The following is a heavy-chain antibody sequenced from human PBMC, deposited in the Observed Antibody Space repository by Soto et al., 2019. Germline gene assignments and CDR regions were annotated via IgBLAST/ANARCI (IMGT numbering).Heavy chain of an antibody. CDR2: INHSGST. CDR3: ARGRDYYGSGSYYLTFFDY. J-gene: IGHJ4*02. Sequence: SETLSLTCAVYDGSFSGYYWSWIRQPPGKGLEWIGEINHSGSTNYNPSLKSRVTISVDTSKNQFSLKLSSVTAADTAVYYCARGRDYYGSGSYYLTFFDYWGQGTLVTVSS. V-gene: IGHV4-34*01. CDR1: DGSFSGYY. D-gene: IGHD3-10*01.